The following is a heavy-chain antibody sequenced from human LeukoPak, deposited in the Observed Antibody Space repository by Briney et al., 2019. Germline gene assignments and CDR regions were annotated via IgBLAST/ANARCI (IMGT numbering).Heavy chain of an antibody. CDR2: MNPNSGNT. CDR3: ARGYSNYVGWFDP. Sequence: ASVTVTFKSSGYTFTSYDINWVRQPTGQGLDWMGWMNPNSGNTGYAQKYSGTVTITSNTSISTAYMELSSLRSQDTAVYYGARGYSNYVGWFDPWGQGTLVTVSS. D-gene: IGHD4-11*01. CDR1: GYTFTSYD. V-gene: IGHV1-8*03. J-gene: IGHJ5*02.